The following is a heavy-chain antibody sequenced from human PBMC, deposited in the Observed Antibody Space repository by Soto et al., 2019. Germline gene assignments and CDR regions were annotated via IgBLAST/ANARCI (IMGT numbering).Heavy chain of an antibody. CDR2: ISVSDAFI. Sequence: EVQLLESGGDLVQPGGSLRLSCAASGFNVGAFAVNWVRQAPGKGLEWVSGISVSDAFIYYADSVRVRFSISRDASENTLYLQMNSLRVDDTALYYCTRETVAGITVLDYGGPGTLVTVSS. V-gene: IGHV3-23*01. CDR1: GFNVGAFA. J-gene: IGHJ4*02. CDR3: TRETVAGITVLDY. D-gene: IGHD1-20*01.